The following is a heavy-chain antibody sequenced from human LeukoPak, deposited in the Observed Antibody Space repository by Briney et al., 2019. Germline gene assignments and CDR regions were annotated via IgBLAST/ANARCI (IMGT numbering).Heavy chain of an antibody. CDR2: IYSGGLT. CDR1: GVIVSSSL. Sequence: GGSLRLSCAATGVIVSSSLINWVRQPPGKGLDWVAVIYSGGLTYYADSVKGRFTISRDISKNTVDLQMNSLRGEDTAVFYCARSQGIADAFDVWGQGTMVTVSS. V-gene: IGHV3-66*02. CDR3: ARSQGIADAFDV. D-gene: IGHD6-13*01. J-gene: IGHJ3*01.